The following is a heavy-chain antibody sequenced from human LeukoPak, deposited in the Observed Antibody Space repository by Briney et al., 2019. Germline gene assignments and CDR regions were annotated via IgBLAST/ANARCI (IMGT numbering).Heavy chain of an antibody. J-gene: IGHJ4*02. V-gene: IGHV4-59*01. Sequence: SETLSLTCTVSGGSISSYYWSWIRQPPGEGLEWIGYIYYSGSTNYNPSLKSRVTISVDTSKNQFSLKLSSVTAADTAVYYCARGGPWLPFDYWGQGTLVTVSS. D-gene: IGHD5-12*01. CDR3: ARGGPWLPFDY. CDR1: GGSISSYY. CDR2: IYYSGST.